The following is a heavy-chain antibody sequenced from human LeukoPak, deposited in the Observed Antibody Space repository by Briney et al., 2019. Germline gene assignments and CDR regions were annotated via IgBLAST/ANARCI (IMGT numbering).Heavy chain of an antibody. CDR3: AREDSSGYSYFDY. J-gene: IGHJ4*02. CDR2: IYYSGST. CDR1: GGSISSYY. V-gene: IGHV4-59*01. Sequence: SETLSLTCTVSGGSISSYYWSWIRQPPGKGLEWIGYIYYSGSTNYNPSLKSRVTISVDTSKNQFSLKPSSVTAADTAVYYCAREDSSGYSYFDYWGQGTLVTVSS. D-gene: IGHD3-22*01.